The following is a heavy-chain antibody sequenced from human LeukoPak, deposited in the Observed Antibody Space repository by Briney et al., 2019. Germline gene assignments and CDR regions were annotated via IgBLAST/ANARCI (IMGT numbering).Heavy chain of an antibody. D-gene: IGHD2-21*01. CDR1: GDSVSSNSAA. Sequence: SQTLSLTCAISGDSVSSNSAAWNWIRQSPSRGLEWLGRTYYRSKWYNDYAVSVKSRITINPDTSKNQFSLQLNSVTPEDTAVYYCARRFLFHLTRTRGRFDYWGQGTLVTVSS. CDR3: ARRFLFHLTRTRGRFDY. V-gene: IGHV6-1*01. J-gene: IGHJ4*02. CDR2: TYYRSKWYN.